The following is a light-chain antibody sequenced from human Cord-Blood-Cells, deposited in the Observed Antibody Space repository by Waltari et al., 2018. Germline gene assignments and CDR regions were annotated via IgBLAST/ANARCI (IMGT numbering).Light chain of an antibody. V-gene: IGKV1-39*01. J-gene: IGKJ4*01. CDR1: QSISSY. Sequence: DIQMTQSLSSLSASVGDRVTITCRASQSISSYLNWYQQKPGKAPKLLIYAASSLQSGVPSRFSGSGSGTDFTLTISSLQPEDFATYYCQQSYSTPQELTFGGGTKVEIK. CDR3: QQSYSTPQELT. CDR2: AAS.